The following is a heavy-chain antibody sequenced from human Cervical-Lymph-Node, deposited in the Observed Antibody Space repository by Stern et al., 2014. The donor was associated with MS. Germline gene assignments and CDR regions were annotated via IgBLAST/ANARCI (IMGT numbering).Heavy chain of an antibody. V-gene: IGHV4-31*03. CDR1: GGSISSGGYY. Sequence: QVQLQESGPGLVKPSQTLSLTCTVSGGSISSGGYYWSWIRQHPGKGLEWIGYMYYPGSPYYNPTLKSRVTISVDTSKNQFSLKLSSVTAADTAVYYCARDDDYGGNSGGYWGQGTLVTVSS. D-gene: IGHD4-23*01. J-gene: IGHJ4*02. CDR3: ARDDDYGGNSGGY. CDR2: MYYPGSP.